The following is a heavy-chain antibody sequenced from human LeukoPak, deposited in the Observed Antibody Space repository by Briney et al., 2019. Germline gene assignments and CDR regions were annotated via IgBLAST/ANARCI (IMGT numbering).Heavy chain of an antibody. CDR3: ARGVEPLAANTLAY. J-gene: IGHJ4*02. CDR1: GVTVITND. CDR2: LYSDGNT. Sequence: GGSLRLSSATSGVTVITNDMSWIRQAPGNGLETVSVLYSDGNTKYADSVQGRFTISRDNSKNTLYLEMNSLSLDDTAVYYCARGVEPLAANTLAYWGQGTLVTVSS. D-gene: IGHD1-14*01. V-gene: IGHV3-53*01.